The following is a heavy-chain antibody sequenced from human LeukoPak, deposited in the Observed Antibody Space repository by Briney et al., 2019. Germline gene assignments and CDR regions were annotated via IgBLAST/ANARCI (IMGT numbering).Heavy chain of an antibody. CDR3: ARDRRGYSYGYHY. J-gene: IGHJ4*02. D-gene: IGHD5-18*01. CDR2: IIPILGIA. V-gene: IGHV1-69*04. CDR1: GGTFSSYA. Sequence: GASVKVSCKASGGTFSSYAISWVRQAPGQGLEWMGRIIPILGIANYAQKFQGRVTITADKSTSTAYMELSSLRSEDTAVYYCARDRRGYSYGYHYWGQGTLVTVSS.